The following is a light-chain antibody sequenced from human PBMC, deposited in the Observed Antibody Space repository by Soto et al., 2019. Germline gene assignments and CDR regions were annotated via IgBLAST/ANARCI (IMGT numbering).Light chain of an antibody. CDR1: QDISDH. CDR3: QKYNKTPLT. Sequence: DFQMTQSPSSLSASVGDRVTITCRASQDISDHLAWYQHKPGKVPKLLIYEASTLQSGVPSRFSGGGFGTDFTITISSLQPEDVATYYCQKYNKTPLTFGQGTKVELK. V-gene: IGKV1-27*01. J-gene: IGKJ1*01. CDR2: EAS.